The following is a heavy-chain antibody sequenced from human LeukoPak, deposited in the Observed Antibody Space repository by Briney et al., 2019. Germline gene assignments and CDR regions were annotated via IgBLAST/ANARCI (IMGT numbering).Heavy chain of an antibody. CDR3: ARIKNMVRGDYRLDY. D-gene: IGHD3-10*01. CDR2: INPNSGGT. CDR1: GYTFTGYY. Sequence: GASVKVSCKASGYTFTGYYMHWVRQAPGQGLEWMGWINPNSGGTNYAQKFQGRATMTRDTSISTAYMELSRLRSDDTAVYYCARIKNMVRGDYRLDYWGQGTLVTVSS. V-gene: IGHV1-2*02. J-gene: IGHJ4*02.